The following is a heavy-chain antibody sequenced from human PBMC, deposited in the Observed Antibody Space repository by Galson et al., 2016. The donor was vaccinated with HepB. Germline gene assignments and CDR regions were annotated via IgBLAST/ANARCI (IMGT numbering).Heavy chain of an antibody. CDR1: GFAFSNYA. V-gene: IGHV3-30*18. Sequence: LRLSCAASGFAFSNYAMHWVRQAPGKGLEWVAVVSYDGRNKYYADSVKGRFTISRDNSKNTVYLQMNRLRVEDTAVYYCAKNDILAGYSAFGYWGQGTLVTVSS. J-gene: IGHJ4*02. CDR3: AKNDILAGYSAFGY. CDR2: VSYDGRNK. D-gene: IGHD3-9*01.